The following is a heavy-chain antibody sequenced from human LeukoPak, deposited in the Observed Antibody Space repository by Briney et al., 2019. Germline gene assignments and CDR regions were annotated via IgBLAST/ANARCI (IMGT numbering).Heavy chain of an antibody. J-gene: IGHJ4*02. V-gene: IGHV3-64D*06. CDR1: GFTFSNYA. CDR3: ARDPDSYFDY. CDR2: ISSNGGST. Sequence: GGSLRLSCSASGFTFSNYAIHWVRQAPGKGLEYVSAISSNGGSTYYADSVKGRFTISRDNSKNTLYLQMSSLRAEDTAVYYCARDPDSYFDYWGQGTLVTVSS.